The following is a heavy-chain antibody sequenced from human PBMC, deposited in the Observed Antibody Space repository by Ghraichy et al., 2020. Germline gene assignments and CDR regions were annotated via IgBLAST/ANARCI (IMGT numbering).Heavy chain of an antibody. Sequence: GGSLRLSCAASGFSFSTWYMNWVRQAPGKGLQWVSYISGSGSTIYYADSVKGRFTISRDNARNSLYLQMNSLRAEDTAVYYCAGAFDLWGQGTMVTVSS. CDR1: GFSFSTWY. V-gene: IGHV3-48*01. CDR2: ISGSGSTI. CDR3: AGAFDL. J-gene: IGHJ3*01.